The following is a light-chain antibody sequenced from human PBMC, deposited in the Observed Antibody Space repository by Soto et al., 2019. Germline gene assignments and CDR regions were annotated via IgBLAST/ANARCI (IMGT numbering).Light chain of an antibody. V-gene: IGLV2-14*01. J-gene: IGLJ7*01. CDR3: SSYTSSSTLFV. CDR1: SRDVGGYNY. Sequence: QSALTQPASVSGSPGQSITISCTGTSRDVGGYNYVSWYQQHPGKAPKLMIFEVSHRPPGISNRFSGSKSGNTAALTISGLQAEDEADYYCSSYTSSSTLFVFGTGTQLTVL. CDR2: EVS.